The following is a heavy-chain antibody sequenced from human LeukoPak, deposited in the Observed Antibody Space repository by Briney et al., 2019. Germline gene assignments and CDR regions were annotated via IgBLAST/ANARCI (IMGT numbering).Heavy chain of an antibody. CDR2: IDASGGST. CDR3: AKAEGYDILTGLDY. Sequence: GGSLRLSCATSGFTFSSYAMSWLRQAPAKGLDWVSGIDASGGSTYYADSVKGRFTISRDNSKNTLYLQMNSLRTEDTAVYYCAKAEGYDILTGLDYWGQGTLVTVSS. J-gene: IGHJ4*02. D-gene: IGHD3-9*01. V-gene: IGHV3-23*01. CDR1: GFTFSSYA.